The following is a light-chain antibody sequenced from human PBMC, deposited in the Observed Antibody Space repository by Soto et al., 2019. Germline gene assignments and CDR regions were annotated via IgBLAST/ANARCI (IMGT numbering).Light chain of an antibody. CDR2: KAS. Sequence: DFQMTQSPSTLSASVGDRVSITCRASQSLNSWLAWYQQKPGKAPKLLIYKASTLESGVPSRFSGSGSGTEFTLTISSLQPDDFATYYCQQYNTYSFGQGTKLEIK. CDR1: QSLNSW. V-gene: IGKV1-5*03. CDR3: QQYNTYS. J-gene: IGKJ2*01.